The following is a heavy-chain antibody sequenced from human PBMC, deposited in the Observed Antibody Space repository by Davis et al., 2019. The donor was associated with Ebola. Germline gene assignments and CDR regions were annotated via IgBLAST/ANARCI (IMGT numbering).Heavy chain of an antibody. D-gene: IGHD3-22*01. CDR3: AAFSYDSSGYYSPNWFDP. V-gene: IGHV1-58*01. CDR1: GLTSTSSA. J-gene: IGHJ5*02. CDR2: IVVGSGNT. Sequence: SVKVSCNASGLTSTSSAVQWVRHARGQRLERIGWIVVGSGNTNYAQKFQERVTITRDMSTSTAYMELSSLRSEDTAVYYCAAFSYDSSGYYSPNWFDPWGQGTLVTVSS.